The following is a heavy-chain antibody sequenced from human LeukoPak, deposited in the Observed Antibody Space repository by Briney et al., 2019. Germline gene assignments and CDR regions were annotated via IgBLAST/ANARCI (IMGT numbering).Heavy chain of an antibody. V-gene: IGHV1-2*06. CDR3: ARVSDYYDTSPLDY. CDR1: GYTFTGYY. CDR2: INPNSGGT. J-gene: IGHJ4*02. Sequence: ASVKVSCKASGYTFTGYYMHWVRQAPGQELEWMGRINPNSGGTNYAQKFQDRVTMTRDTSISKAYMELNRLRSDDTAIYYCARVSDYYDTSPLDYWGQGTLVTVSS. D-gene: IGHD3-22*01.